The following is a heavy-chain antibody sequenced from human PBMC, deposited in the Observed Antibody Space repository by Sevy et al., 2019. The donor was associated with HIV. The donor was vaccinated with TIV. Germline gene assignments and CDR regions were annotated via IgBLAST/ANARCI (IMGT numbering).Heavy chain of an antibody. CDR1: GFTVSSNS. Sequence: GGSLRLSCAASGFTVSSNSMSWVRRAPGKGLDWVSVIYGGGNTYYADSVRGRFTSSRDNSKNTLHLQMNSLRAEDTAVYYCARIDLGDSHWGQGTLVTVSS. V-gene: IGHV3-53*01. CDR3: ARIDLGDSH. D-gene: IGHD4-17*01. CDR2: IYGGGNT. J-gene: IGHJ4*02.